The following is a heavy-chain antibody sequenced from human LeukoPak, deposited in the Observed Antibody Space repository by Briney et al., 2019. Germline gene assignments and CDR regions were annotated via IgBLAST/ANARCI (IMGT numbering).Heavy chain of an antibody. CDR1: GGSISNYY. V-gene: IGHV4-59*08. Sequence: SETLSLTCTVSGGSISNYYWSWVRQPPGKGLEWVGLIYYTGSASYSPSLKSRVTISVDTSKNQFSLNLSSVTAADTAVYYCAKYHSSGLDYWGQGILVTVSS. CDR2: IYYTGSA. J-gene: IGHJ4*02. D-gene: IGHD6-19*01. CDR3: AKYHSSGLDY.